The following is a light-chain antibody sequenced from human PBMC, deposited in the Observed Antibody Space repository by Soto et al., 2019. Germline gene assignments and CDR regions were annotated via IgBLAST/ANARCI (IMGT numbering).Light chain of an antibody. CDR2: KAS. V-gene: IGKV1-5*03. J-gene: IGKJ1*01. Sequence: DIQMTQSPSTLSASVGDRVTITCRASQRVSSWLAWYQQKPGKAPNLLIYKASSLQSGVPSRFSGSGSGTEFTLTISSLQPDDFATYYCQQYSSFSRTFGQGTKVEIK. CDR3: QQYSSFSRT. CDR1: QRVSSW.